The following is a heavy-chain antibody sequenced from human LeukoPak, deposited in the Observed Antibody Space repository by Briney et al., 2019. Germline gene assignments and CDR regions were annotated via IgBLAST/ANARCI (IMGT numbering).Heavy chain of an antibody. CDR1: GGSFSGYY. CDR3: ARGLSLITGTTAVVATKGSLDY. Sequence: PSETLSLTCAVYGGSFSGYYWSWIRQPPGKGLEWIGEINHSGSTNYNPSLKRRVTISVDTSKNQFSLKLSSVTAADTAVYYCARGLSLITGTTAVVATKGSLDYWGQGTLVTVSS. J-gene: IGHJ4*02. V-gene: IGHV4-34*01. CDR2: INHSGST. D-gene: IGHD1-7*01.